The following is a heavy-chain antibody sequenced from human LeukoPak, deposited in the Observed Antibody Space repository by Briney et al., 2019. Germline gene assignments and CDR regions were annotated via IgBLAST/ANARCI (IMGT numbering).Heavy chain of an antibody. CDR2: ISSTGSFI. J-gene: IGHJ4*02. CDR3: ARDPRGSYYYDY. V-gene: IGHV3-48*03. CDR1: GFTFYSYG. D-gene: IGHD1-26*01. Sequence: PGGSLRLSCAASGFTFYSYGMNWVRLAPGKGLEWISYISSTGSFISYADSVKGRFTTSRDNAKGSLYLQMDSLTAEDTAVYHCARDPRGSYYYDYWGQGTLVTVSS.